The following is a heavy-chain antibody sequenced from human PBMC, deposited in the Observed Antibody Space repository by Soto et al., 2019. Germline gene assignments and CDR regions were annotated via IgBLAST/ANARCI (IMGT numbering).Heavy chain of an antibody. CDR1: GGSISSSSYY. Sequence: SETLSLTCTVSGGSISSSSYYWGWIRQPPGKGLEWIGSIYYSGSTYYNPSLKSRVTISVDTSKNQFSLKLSSVTAADTAVYYCARLNWNYDYYYYYYMDVWGKGTRVTVAS. V-gene: IGHV4-39*01. CDR3: ARLNWNYDYYYYYYMDV. CDR2: IYYSGST. J-gene: IGHJ6*03. D-gene: IGHD1-7*01.